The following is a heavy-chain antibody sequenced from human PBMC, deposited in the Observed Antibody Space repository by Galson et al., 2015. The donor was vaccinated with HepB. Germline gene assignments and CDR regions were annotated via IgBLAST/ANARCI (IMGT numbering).Heavy chain of an antibody. Sequence: PALVKPTQTLTLTCTFSGFSLSTSGVGVGWIRQPPGKALEWLALIYWDDDKRYSPSLKSRLTITKDTSKNQVVLTMTNMDPVDTATYYCAHMEPYCTGGVCYTPFDYWGQGTLVTVSS. CDR1: GFSLSTSGVG. CDR2: IYWDDDK. D-gene: IGHD2-8*02. V-gene: IGHV2-5*02. CDR3: AHMEPYCTGGVCYTPFDY. J-gene: IGHJ4*02.